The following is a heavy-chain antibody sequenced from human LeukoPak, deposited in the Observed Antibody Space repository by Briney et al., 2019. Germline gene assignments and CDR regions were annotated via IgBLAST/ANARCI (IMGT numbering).Heavy chain of an antibody. Sequence: GGSLRLSCVVSGFSFSSYVMTWVRQAPGKGLEWVSAISGSGGSTYYADSVKGRFTISRDNSKNTLYLQMNSLRAEDTAVYYCANENCGGDCYSVDYWGQGTLVTVSS. CDR2: ISGSGGST. CDR1: GFSFSSYV. J-gene: IGHJ4*02. V-gene: IGHV3-23*01. CDR3: ANENCGGDCYSVDY. D-gene: IGHD2-21*02.